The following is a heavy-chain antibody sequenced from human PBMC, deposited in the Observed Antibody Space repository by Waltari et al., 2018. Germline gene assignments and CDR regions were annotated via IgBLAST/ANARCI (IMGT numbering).Heavy chain of an antibody. D-gene: IGHD6-13*01. CDR1: GGSISSYY. Sequence: QVQLQESGPGLVKPSETLSLPCTVSGGSISSYYWSWIRQPPGKGLEWIGYIYTSGSTNYNPSLKSRVTISVDTSKNQFSLKLSSVTAADTAVYYCARGDVQRAAAGRRFDPWGQGTLVTVSS. V-gene: IGHV4-4*09. J-gene: IGHJ5*02. CDR2: IYTSGST. CDR3: ARGDVQRAAAGRRFDP.